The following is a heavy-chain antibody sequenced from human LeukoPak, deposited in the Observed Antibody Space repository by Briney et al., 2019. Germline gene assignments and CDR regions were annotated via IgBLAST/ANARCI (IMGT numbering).Heavy chain of an antibody. V-gene: IGHV1-2*02. D-gene: IGHD2-15*01. CDR3: ARYVVVAATNNWFDP. CDR2: INPNSGGT. J-gene: IGHJ5*02. Sequence: GASVKVSCKASGYTFTGYYMHWVRQAPGQGLEWMGWINPNSGGTNYAQKFQGRVTMTRDTPISTAYMELSRLRSDDTAVYYCARYVVVAATNNWFDPWGQGTLVTVSS. CDR1: GYTFTGYY.